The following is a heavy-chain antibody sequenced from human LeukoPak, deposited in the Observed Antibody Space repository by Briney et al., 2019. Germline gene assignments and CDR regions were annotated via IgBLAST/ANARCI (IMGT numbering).Heavy chain of an antibody. J-gene: IGHJ4*02. CDR1: GFTFSDFA. CDR2: MSASGSHT. CDR3: AKVRSGNNYYFDY. D-gene: IGHD1/OR15-1a*01. V-gene: IGHV3-23*01. Sequence: PGGSLRLSCAASGFTFSDFAMSWVRQAPGKGLEWVSGMSASGSHTHSADFVKGRFTISRDNLKNTLYLQMNGLRVEDTAVYYCAKVRSGNNYYFDYWGQGTLVTVSS.